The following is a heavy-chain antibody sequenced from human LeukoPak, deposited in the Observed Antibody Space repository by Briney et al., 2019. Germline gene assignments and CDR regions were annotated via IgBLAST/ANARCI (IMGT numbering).Heavy chain of an antibody. CDR3: AKDRATVTTPFDY. J-gene: IGHJ4*02. Sequence: GGSLRLSCAASGFTFSNSAMNWVRQAPGKGLEWVSAISGSGGSTYYADSVKGRFTISRDNSKNTLYLQMNSLRAEDTAVYYCAKDRATVTTPFDYWGQGTLVTVSS. D-gene: IGHD4-11*01. CDR1: GFTFSNSA. CDR2: ISGSGGST. V-gene: IGHV3-23*01.